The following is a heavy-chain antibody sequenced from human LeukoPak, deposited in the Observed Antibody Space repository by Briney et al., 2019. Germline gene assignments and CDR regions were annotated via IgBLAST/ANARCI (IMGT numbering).Heavy chain of an antibody. V-gene: IGHV3-33*01. CDR2: IWYDGSNK. Sequence: GGSLRLSCAASGFTFSSYGMHWVRQAPGKGLEWVAVIWYDGSNKYYADSVKGRFTISRDNSKNTLYLQMNSLRAEDTAVFYCARDSSYSSSWPNWFDPWGQGTLVTVSS. CDR3: ARDSSYSSSWPNWFDP. D-gene: IGHD6-13*01. CDR1: GFTFSSYG. J-gene: IGHJ5*02.